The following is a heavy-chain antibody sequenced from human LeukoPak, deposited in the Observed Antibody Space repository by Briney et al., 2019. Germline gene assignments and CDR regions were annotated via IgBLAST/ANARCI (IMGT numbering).Heavy chain of an antibody. CDR1: GYTFTSYA. Sequence: ASVTVSCKASGYTFTSYAMHWVRQAPGQRLEWMGWINAGNGNTKYSQKFQGRVTITRDTSASTAYMELSSLRSEDTAVYYCARSYGSGSYPFDYWGQGTLVTVSS. J-gene: IGHJ4*02. CDR3: ARSYGSGSYPFDY. CDR2: INAGNGNT. V-gene: IGHV1-3*01. D-gene: IGHD3-10*01.